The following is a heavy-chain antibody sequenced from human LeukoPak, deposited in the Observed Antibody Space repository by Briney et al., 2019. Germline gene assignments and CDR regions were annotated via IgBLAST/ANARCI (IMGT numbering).Heavy chain of an antibody. CDR2: ISAYNGNT. J-gene: IGHJ5*02. V-gene: IGHV1-18*01. Sequence: ASVKVSCKASGYTFTSYGISWVRQAPGQGLEWMGWISAYNGNTNYAQKLQGRVTMTTDTSTSTAYMELRSLRSDDTAVYYCARGTDIAAAGTPWFDPWGQGTLVTVSS. CDR3: ARGTDIAAAGTPWFDP. CDR1: GYTFTSYG. D-gene: IGHD6-13*01.